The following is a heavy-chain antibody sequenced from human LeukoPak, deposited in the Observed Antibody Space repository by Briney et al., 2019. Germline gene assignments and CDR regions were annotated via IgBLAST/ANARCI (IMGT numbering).Heavy chain of an antibody. CDR2: IYASGSI. V-gene: IGHV4-4*07. CDR1: VGSITNFF. D-gene: IGHD2-15*01. Sequence: SGTLSLTCSVSVGSITNFFWTWIRPPAGRGLEYIGRIYASGSIDYNPSFTSRVTKSVDTSNNQFSLILTSVTAADTALYFCARSARVNYYIDVWGKGTPVTVSS. J-gene: IGHJ6*03. CDR3: ARSARVNYYIDV.